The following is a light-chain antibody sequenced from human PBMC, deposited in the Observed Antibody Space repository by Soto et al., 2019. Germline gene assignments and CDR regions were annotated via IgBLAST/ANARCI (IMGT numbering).Light chain of an antibody. J-gene: IGKJ1*01. CDR2: DAS. CDR3: QQYHSYPAS. CDR1: QGISSF. Sequence: DIQMTQSPSSLSASVGDRVTITCRASQGISSFLAWFQQKPGKAPKSLIYDASTLQSGVSSRFSGSGSDTHFTLTISSLQPEDFATYYCQQYHSYPASFGQGTRWKSN. V-gene: IGKV1-16*01.